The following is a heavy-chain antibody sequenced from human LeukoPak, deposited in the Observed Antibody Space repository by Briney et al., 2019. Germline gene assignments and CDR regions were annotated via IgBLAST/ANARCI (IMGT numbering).Heavy chain of an antibody. CDR1: GFTFSSYS. CDR3: ARNMGDWGRAFDF. J-gene: IGHJ3*01. CDR2: VSYSSSTI. V-gene: IGHV3-48*01. D-gene: IGHD7-27*01. Sequence: PGGSLRLSCAASGFTFSSYSMNWVRQAPGKGLEWISYVSYSSSTIYYADSVKGRFTISRDNSKNTLFLHMNSLRAEDTAVYYCARNMGDWGRAFDFWGQGTMVTVSS.